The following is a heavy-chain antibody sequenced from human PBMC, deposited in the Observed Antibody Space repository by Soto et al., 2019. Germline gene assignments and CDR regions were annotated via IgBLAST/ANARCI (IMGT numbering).Heavy chain of an antibody. CDR3: ARSYYDSSGYPDY. V-gene: IGHV3-30-3*01. J-gene: IGHJ4*02. D-gene: IGHD3-22*01. CDR1: GFTFSSYA. CDR2: ISYDGSNK. Sequence: GGSLRLSCAASGFTFSSYAMHWVRQAPGKRLEWVAVISYDGSNKYYADSVKGRFTISRDNSKNTLYLQMNSLRAEDTAVYYCARSYYDSSGYPDYWGQGTLVTVSS.